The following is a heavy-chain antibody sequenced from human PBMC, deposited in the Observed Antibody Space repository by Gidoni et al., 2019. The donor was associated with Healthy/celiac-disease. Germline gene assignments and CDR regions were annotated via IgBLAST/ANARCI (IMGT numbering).Heavy chain of an antibody. CDR1: GSTLNTYA. D-gene: IGHD6-19*01. V-gene: IGHV3-23*01. J-gene: IGHJ6*02. CDR2: IRGSGGST. Sequence: EVQLLESGGGLVQPGGSLRLACPPSGSTLNTYAIRWVRQAPGKGLEWVSAIRGSGGSTYYADSVKGRFTISRDNSKNTLYLQMNSLRAEDTAVYHCAKGLAVAGRGGHYYYYGMDVWGQGTTVTVSS. CDR3: AKGLAVAGRGGHYYYYGMDV.